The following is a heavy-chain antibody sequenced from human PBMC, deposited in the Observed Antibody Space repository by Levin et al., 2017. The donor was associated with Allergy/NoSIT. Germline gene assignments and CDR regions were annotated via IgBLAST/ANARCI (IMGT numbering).Heavy chain of an antibody. CDR3: ARDNSCRSASCFGRGWCDP. D-gene: IGHD2-2*01. J-gene: IGHJ5*02. CDR1: GYTFTGYY. CDR2: VNPNNGVT. V-gene: IGHV1-2*02. Sequence: ASVKVSCKASGYTFTGYYIHWVRQAPGQGLEWMGWVNPNNGVTNYAEKFQGRVTMTRDTTITTVYMELSRLMSDDTAVYYCARDNSCRSASCFGRGWCDPWGQGTLVTVSS.